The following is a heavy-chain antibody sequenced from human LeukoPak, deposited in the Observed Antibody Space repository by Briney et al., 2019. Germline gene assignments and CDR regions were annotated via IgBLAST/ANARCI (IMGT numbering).Heavy chain of an antibody. D-gene: IGHD6-19*01. Sequence: GGTLRLSCAASGFTFSNYSMNWVRQAPGKGLEWVSSISNSSSYIYYADSVKGRFTISRDNAKNSLYLQMNSLRAEDTGVYYCARRVAVADNYFDYWGQGTLVTVSS. J-gene: IGHJ4*02. V-gene: IGHV3-21*01. CDR2: ISNSSSYI. CDR1: GFTFSNYS. CDR3: ARRVAVADNYFDY.